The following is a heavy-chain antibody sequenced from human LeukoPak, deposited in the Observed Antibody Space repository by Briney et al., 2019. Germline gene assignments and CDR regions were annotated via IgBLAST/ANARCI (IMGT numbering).Heavy chain of an antibody. V-gene: IGHV4-34*01. D-gene: IGHD4-17*01. Sequence: PSETLSLTCAVYGDSLRGYYWGWVRQPPGKGLEWIGEINHRGRTNYEPTLKSRVTISVDTSKTQFSLKLSSVTAADTAVYYCARVGAGHGDYNAFDIWGQGTMVTVSS. CDR1: GDSLRGYY. CDR2: INHRGRT. CDR3: ARVGAGHGDYNAFDI. J-gene: IGHJ3*02.